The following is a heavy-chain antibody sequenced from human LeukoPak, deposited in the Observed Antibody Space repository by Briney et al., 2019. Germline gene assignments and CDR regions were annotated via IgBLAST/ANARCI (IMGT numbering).Heavy chain of an antibody. CDR2: ISPYNGHT. J-gene: IGHJ5*02. D-gene: IGHD1-26*01. CDR3: ARGDSGSREGFTS. V-gene: IGHV1-18*04. CDR1: EYTLSGHY. Sequence: ASVKVSCKASEYTLSGHYMHWVRQAPGQGLEWMGCISPYNGHTSYAQEVEGRVTVTTDTSTSTVHMEVRSLTSDDTAVYYCARGDSGSREGFTSWGQGTLVTVSS.